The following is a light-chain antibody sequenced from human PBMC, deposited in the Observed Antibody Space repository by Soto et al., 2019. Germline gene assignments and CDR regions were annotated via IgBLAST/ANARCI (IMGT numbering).Light chain of an antibody. J-gene: IGLJ1*01. V-gene: IGLV1-40*01. CDR1: SSNIGAGYD. CDR3: QSYGSSLSGPYV. CDR2: GNS. Sequence: QSVLTQPPPVSGAPGQRVTISCTGSSSNIGAGYDVHWYQQLPGTAPKLLIYGNSNRPSGVPDRFSGSKSGTSASLAITGLQAEDEADYYCQSYGSSLSGPYVFGTGTKVTVL.